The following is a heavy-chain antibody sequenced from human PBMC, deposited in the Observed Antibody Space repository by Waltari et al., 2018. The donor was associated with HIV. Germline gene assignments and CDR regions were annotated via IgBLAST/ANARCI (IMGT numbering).Heavy chain of an antibody. CDR2: IYYSGST. J-gene: IGHJ5*02. CDR1: GGSISSSSYY. CDR3: ARGSRITIFGVVIGANWFDP. V-gene: IGHV4-39*07. Sequence: QLQLQESGPGLVKPSETLSLTCTVSGGSISSSSYYWGWIRQPPGKGLEWIGSIYYSGSTYYTPSLKSRVTISVDTSKNQFSLKLSSVTAADTAVYYCARGSRITIFGVVIGANWFDPWGQGTLVTVSS. D-gene: IGHD3-3*01.